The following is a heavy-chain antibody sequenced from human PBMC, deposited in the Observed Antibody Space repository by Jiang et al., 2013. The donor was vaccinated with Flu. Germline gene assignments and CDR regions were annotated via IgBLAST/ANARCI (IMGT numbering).Heavy chain of an antibody. Sequence: GAEVKKPGESLTLSCKTSGYSFTNYWITWVRQMPGKGLEWMGRIDPRSSYTSYSPSFQGHVIISADKSITTAFLQWSSLQASDTAIYYCARHALGASGWHYFDDWGQGTLVTVPS. CDR1: GYSFTNYW. CDR2: IDPRSSYT. V-gene: IGHV5-10-1*01. D-gene: IGHD6-25*01. CDR3: ARHALGASGWHYFDD. J-gene: IGHJ4*02.